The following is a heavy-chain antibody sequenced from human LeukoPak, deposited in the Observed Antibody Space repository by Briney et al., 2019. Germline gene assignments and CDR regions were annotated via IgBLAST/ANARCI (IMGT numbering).Heavy chain of an antibody. J-gene: IGHJ6*03. CDR2: INTSTGNP. CDR3: ARVGAVENLYYYYYMDV. CDR1: GYTFTSYA. V-gene: IGHV7-4-1*02. D-gene: IGHD3-10*01. Sequence: ASVKVSCKASGYTFTSYAMNWVRQAPGQGLEWMGWINTSTGNPTYAQGFTGRFVFSLDTSVSTAYLQISSLKAEDTAVYYCARVGAVENLYYYYYMDVWGKGTTVTVSS.